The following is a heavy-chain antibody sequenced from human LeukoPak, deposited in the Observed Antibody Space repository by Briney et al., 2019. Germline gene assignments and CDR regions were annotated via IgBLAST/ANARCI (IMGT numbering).Heavy chain of an antibody. Sequence: PSETLSLTCSVSGGTISSPNHDWAWIRQPPGQGLEWIGSIYYSGTTYYNLSLKSRVTLSVDTFQNQFSLKLSPVTAADTAIYFCARSLGANTWVGNWFDPWGQGTLVTVSP. CDR2: IYYSGTT. D-gene: IGHD3-10*01. CDR3: ARSLGANTWVGNWFDP. CDR1: GGTISSPNHD. V-gene: IGHV4-39*01. J-gene: IGHJ5*02.